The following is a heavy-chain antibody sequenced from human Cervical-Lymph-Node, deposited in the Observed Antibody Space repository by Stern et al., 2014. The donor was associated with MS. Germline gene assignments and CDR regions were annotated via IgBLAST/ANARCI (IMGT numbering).Heavy chain of an antibody. Sequence: QVQLLQSGAEVKQPGASVQVSCKASGYTFTSYGISCVRQAPGQGLEWMVWSSDYNGNTNEEQKLQGRVTMPTDTSTSTAYMELRSLRSDDTAVYYCARGLLGSENAFDIWGQGTMVTVSS. CDR3: ARGLLGSENAFDI. D-gene: IGHD2-15*01. V-gene: IGHV1-18*01. CDR1: GYTFTSYG. J-gene: IGHJ3*02. CDR2: SSDYNGNT.